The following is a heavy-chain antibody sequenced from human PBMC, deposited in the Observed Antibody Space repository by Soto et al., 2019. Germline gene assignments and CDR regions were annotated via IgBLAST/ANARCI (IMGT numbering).Heavy chain of an antibody. Sequence: GGSLRLSCAASGVSFSAYTMNWVRQAPGKGLEWVSYISSGSSTIYYAESVKGRFTISRDNAKKSLFLQMNSLRAEDTAVYYCAVDYYYMDVWGKGTTVTVSS. CDR1: GVSFSAYT. J-gene: IGHJ6*03. CDR2: ISSGSSTI. V-gene: IGHV3-48*01. CDR3: AVDYYYMDV.